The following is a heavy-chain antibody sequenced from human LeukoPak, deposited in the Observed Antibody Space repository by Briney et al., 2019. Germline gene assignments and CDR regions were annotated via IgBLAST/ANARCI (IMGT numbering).Heavy chain of an antibody. D-gene: IGHD3-22*01. Sequence: SETLSLTCTVSGGSISSSSYYWGWIRQPPGKGLEWIGSIYYSGSTYYNPSLKSRVTISVDTSKNQFSLKLSSVTAADTAVYYCARCDPVGSSGYSSWGQGTLVTVSS. CDR2: IYYSGST. CDR3: ARCDPVGSSGYSS. CDR1: GGSISSSSYY. V-gene: IGHV4-39*07. J-gene: IGHJ4*02.